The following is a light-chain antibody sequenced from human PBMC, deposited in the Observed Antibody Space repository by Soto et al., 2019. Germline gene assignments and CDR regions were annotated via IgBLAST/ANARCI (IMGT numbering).Light chain of an antibody. V-gene: IGKV3-20*01. Sequence: EIVMTQSPAILSVSPGERATLSCRASQSVSSNLAWYQQKPGQAPRLLIYGASSRATGIPNRFSGSGSGTDFTLTISRLEPEDFAVYYCQQSGSSPPTFGQGTKVDIK. CDR3: QQSGSSPPT. J-gene: IGKJ1*01. CDR2: GAS. CDR1: QSVSSN.